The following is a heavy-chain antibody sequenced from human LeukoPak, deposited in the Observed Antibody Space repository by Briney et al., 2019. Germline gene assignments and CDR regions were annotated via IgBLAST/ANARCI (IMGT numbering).Heavy chain of an antibody. CDR3: ARELGYDAFDI. CDR2: LYTSGNT. D-gene: IGHD7-27*01. J-gene: IGHJ3*02. CDR1: GGSISSYY. Sequence: SSETLSLTCTVSGGSISSYYWSWIRQPAGKGLEWIGRLYTSGNTNYNPSLKSRLTMSVDTSKNQFSLRLSSVTAADTAVYYCARELGYDAFDIWGQGTMVTVSS. V-gene: IGHV4-4*07.